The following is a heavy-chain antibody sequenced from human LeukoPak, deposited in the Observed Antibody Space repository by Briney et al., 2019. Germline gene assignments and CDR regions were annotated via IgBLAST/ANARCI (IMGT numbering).Heavy chain of an antibody. CDR2: IYSGGST. J-gene: IGHJ4*02. CDR3: ARGLMATRTSGDYFDY. CDR1: GFTVSSNY. D-gene: IGHD5-12*01. Sequence: PGGSLRLSCADSGFTVSSNYMSWVRQAPGKGLEWVSVIYSGGSTYYVDSVKGRFTISRDNSKNTLYLQMNSLRAEDTAVYYCARGLMATRTSGDYFDYWGQGTLVTVSS. V-gene: IGHV3-53*01.